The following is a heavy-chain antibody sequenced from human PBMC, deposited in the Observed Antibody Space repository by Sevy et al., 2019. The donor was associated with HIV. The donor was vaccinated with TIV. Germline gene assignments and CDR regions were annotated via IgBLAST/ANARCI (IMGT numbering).Heavy chain of an antibody. V-gene: IGHV3-23*01. CDR2: LSFGCGKI. J-gene: IGHJ4*02. Sequence: GGSLRLSCAASGFAFYDYSMSWIRQAPGKGLEWVATLSFGCGKINYADSVKGRFTISRDNSKNSFYLQMDNLRVEDTALYYHASVGCSRPHDYWGQGTRVTASS. D-gene: IGHD1-26*01. CDR3: ASVGCSRPHDY. CDR1: GFAFYDYS.